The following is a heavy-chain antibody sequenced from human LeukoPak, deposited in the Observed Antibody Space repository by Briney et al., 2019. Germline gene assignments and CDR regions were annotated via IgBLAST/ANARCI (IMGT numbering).Heavy chain of an antibody. CDR1: GGSFSGYY. V-gene: IGHV4-34*01. J-gene: IGHJ4*02. CDR2: INHSRST. CDR3: ARETRTYDSGSSYIDY. D-gene: IGHD3-10*01. Sequence: SETLSLTCAVYGGSFSGYYWSWIRQPPGKGLEWIGEINHSRSTNYSPSLKSRVTISVDTSKNQFSLKLSSVTAADTAVYYCARETRTYDSGSSYIDYWGRGTLVTVSS.